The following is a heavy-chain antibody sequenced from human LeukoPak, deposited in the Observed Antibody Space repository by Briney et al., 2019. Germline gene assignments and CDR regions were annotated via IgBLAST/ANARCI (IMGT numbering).Heavy chain of an antibody. J-gene: IGHJ6*02. CDR1: GGSISSYY. CDR2: IYYSGST. CDR3: ARDPRPPMDV. Sequence: SETLSLTCTVSGGSISSYYWSWIRQPPGKGLEWIGYIYYSGSTNYNPSLKSRVTISVDTSKNQFSLKLSSVTAADTAVYYCARDPRPPMDVWGQGTTVTVSS. V-gene: IGHV4-59*12.